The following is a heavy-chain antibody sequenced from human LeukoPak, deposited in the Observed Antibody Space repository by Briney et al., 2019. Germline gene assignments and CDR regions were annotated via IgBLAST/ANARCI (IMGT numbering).Heavy chain of an antibody. CDR1: GGSISSYY. V-gene: IGHV4-59*01. D-gene: IGHD3-22*01. CDR3: ARDLHYYDSSGHRHYYYYGMDV. CDR2: IYYSGST. J-gene: IGHJ6*02. Sequence: PSETLSLTCTVSGGSISSYYWSWIRQPPGKGLEWIGYIYYSGSTNYNPSLKSRVTISVDTSKNQFSLKLSSVTAADTAVYYCARDLHYYDSSGHRHYYYYGMDVWGQGTTVTVSS.